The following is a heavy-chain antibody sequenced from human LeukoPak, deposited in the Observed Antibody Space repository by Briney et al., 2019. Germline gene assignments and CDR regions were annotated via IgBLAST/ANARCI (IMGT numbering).Heavy chain of an antibody. D-gene: IGHD3-10*01. CDR1: GFTVSSNY. V-gene: IGHV3-53*01. J-gene: IGHJ4*02. Sequence: PGGSLRLSCAASGFTVSSNYMSWVRQAPGKGLEWVSVIYSGGSTYYADSVKGRFTISRDNSKNTLYLQMNSLRAEDTAVYYCARGYGSGPFYFDYWGQGTLVTVSS. CDR2: IYSGGST. CDR3: ARGYGSGPFYFDY.